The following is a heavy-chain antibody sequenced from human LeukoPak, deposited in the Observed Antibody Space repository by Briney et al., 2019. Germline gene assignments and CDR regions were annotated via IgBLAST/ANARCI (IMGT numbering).Heavy chain of an antibody. Sequence: PSETLSLTCTVSNYSIRSNYYWGWIRQPPGKGLEWIGSIYHSGSTYYNPSLKSRVTISVDTSKNQLSLRLSSVTAADTAVYYCARVLEGGWFDPWGQGTLVTVSS. CDR3: ARVLEGGWFDP. CDR2: IYHSGST. J-gene: IGHJ5*02. CDR1: NYSIRSNYY. V-gene: IGHV4-38-2*02. D-gene: IGHD1-26*01.